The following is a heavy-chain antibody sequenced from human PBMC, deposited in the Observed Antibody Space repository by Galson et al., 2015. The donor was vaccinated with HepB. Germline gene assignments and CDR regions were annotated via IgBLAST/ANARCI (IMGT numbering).Heavy chain of an antibody. CDR1: GFTFSSYG. CDR3: ARARSSVAAAGTHYYYYYMDV. D-gene: IGHD6-13*01. J-gene: IGHJ6*03. CDR2: IWYDGSNK. Sequence: SLRLSCAASGFTFSSYGMHWVRQAPGKGLEWVAVIWYDGSNKYYADSVKGRFTISRDNSKNTLYLQMNSLRAEDTAVYYCARARSSVAAAGTHYYYYYMDVWGKGTTVTVSS. V-gene: IGHV3-33*01.